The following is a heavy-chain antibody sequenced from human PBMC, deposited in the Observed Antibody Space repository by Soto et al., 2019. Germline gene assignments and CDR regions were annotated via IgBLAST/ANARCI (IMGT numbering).Heavy chain of an antibody. Sequence: QVQLVQSGAEVKKPGASVKVSCKASGYAFSQFYILWMRQAPGQGLEWMGWINPNSGRTKFAQNFQGWVTMTRDTSIKTVYMELSGLRSDATAVYYCARESGGTTATLDYYYFYMDVWGKGTTVTVSS. CDR3: ARESGGTTATLDYYYFYMDV. V-gene: IGHV1-2*04. CDR1: GYAFSQFY. J-gene: IGHJ6*03. CDR2: INPNSGRT. D-gene: IGHD4-17*01.